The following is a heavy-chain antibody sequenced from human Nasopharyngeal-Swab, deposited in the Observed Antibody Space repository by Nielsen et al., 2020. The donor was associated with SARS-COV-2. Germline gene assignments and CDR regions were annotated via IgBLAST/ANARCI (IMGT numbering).Heavy chain of an antibody. CDR3: ARGPAPLIVGARQIDY. Sequence: ASVKVSCKVSGYTLTELSMHWVRQAPGKGLEWMGGFDPEDGETIYAQKFQGRVTMTTDTSTSTAYMELRSLRSDDTAVYYCARGPAPLIVGARQIDYWGQGTLVTVSS. CDR1: GYTLTELS. CDR2: FDPEDGET. V-gene: IGHV1-24*01. J-gene: IGHJ4*02. D-gene: IGHD1-26*01.